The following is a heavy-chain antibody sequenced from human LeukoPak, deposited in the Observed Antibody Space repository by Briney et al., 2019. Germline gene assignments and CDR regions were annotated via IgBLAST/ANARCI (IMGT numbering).Heavy chain of an antibody. V-gene: IGHV4-34*01. CDR3: ARSPTPLMSSYYYMDV. Sequence: SSETLSLTCAVYGGSFSGYYWSWIRQPPGKGLEWIGEINHSGSTNYNPSLKSRVTISVDTSKNQFSLKLSSVTAADTAVYYCARSPTPLMSSYYYMDVWGKGTTVTVS. CDR1: GGSFSGYY. CDR2: INHSGST. J-gene: IGHJ6*03. D-gene: IGHD2-8*01.